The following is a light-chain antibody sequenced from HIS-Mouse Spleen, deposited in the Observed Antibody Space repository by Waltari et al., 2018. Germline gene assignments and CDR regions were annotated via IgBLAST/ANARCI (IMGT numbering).Light chain of an antibody. J-gene: IGKJ1*01. CDR1: QGISSY. CDR3: QQYYSYPWT. Sequence: AIRMTQHPSSFSASTGDRVTITCRASQGISSYLAWYQQKPGKAPKLLIYGATTLKSGVPSRFSGSGSGTDFTLTISCLQSEDFATYYCQQYYSYPWTFGQGTKVEIK. V-gene: IGKV1-8*01. CDR2: GAT.